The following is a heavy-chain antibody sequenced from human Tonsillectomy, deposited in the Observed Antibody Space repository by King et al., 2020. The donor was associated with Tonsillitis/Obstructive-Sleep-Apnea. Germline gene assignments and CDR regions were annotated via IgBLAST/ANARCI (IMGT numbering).Heavy chain of an antibody. Sequence: LFNPSFTLSLTFSFSFFSIISSNLLSFFRQPPWNGLEFIGEIYHSGSTNYNPSLKSRVTISVDNSKNQFSLKLSSVTAADTAVYYWARAEYDPDAFDIWGQGTMVTVSS. V-gene: IGHV4-4*02. J-gene: IGHJ3*02. CDR3: ARAEYDPDAFDI. CDR2: IYHSGST. D-gene: IGHD3-3*01. CDR1: FFSIISSNL.